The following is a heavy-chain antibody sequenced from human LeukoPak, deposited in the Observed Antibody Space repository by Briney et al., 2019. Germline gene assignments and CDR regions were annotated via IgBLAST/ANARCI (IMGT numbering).Heavy chain of an antibody. D-gene: IGHD3-22*01. V-gene: IGHV4-30-4*01. CDR2: IYYSGST. J-gene: IGHJ4*02. CDR1: GGSISSGDYY. CDR3: ARVLSPYYYDSSGYLIDY. Sequence: SETLSLTCTVSGGSISSGDYYWSWIRQPPGKGLEWIGYIYYSGSTYYNPSLKSRVTISVDTSKNQFSLKLSSVTAADTAVYYCARVLSPYYYDSSGYLIDYWGQGTLVTVSS.